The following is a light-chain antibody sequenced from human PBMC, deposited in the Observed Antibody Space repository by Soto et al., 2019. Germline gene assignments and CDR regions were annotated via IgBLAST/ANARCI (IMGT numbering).Light chain of an antibody. Sequence: DIQMTQSPSSRYASVGDRVTITCRASQSISAYLNWYQQKPGKAPKLLIYDTSTLQSGVPPRFSGSGSGTDFNLTISSLQPEDFASYSCQQSYRSPYRFGQGTKLEIE. CDR1: QSISAY. J-gene: IGKJ2*03. CDR2: DTS. V-gene: IGKV1-39*01. CDR3: QQSYRSPYR.